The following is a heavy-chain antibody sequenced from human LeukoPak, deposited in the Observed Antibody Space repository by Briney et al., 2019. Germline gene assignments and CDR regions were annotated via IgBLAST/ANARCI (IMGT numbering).Heavy chain of an antibody. D-gene: IGHD3-10*01. CDR2: IYYSGST. CDR3: AREDYGSAVFDY. V-gene: IGHV4-59*01. CDR1: GGSISSYY. J-gene: IGHJ4*02. Sequence: SETLSLTCTVSGGSISSYYWSWIGQPPGKGLDGIGYIYYSGSTNYNPSLKSRVTISVDTSKNQFSLKLSSVTAADTAVYYCAREDYGSAVFDYWGQGTLVTVSS.